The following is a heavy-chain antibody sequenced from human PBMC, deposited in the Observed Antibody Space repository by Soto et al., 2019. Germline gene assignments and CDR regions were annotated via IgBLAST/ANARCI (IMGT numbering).Heavy chain of an antibody. CDR2: IIPVFRSA. V-gene: IGHV1-69*01. J-gene: IGHJ6*02. D-gene: IGHD2-21*02. CDR3: ARRYCASDNCPLFYYFVDL. Sequence: VQLVQSGAEVKKTGSSVKVSCKASGGTFNKFAFSWVRQAPGQGFEWMGGIIPVFRSANYAQRFRGRITIKADEYTSTVYLYLNDLRSDDTAVYYCARRYCASDNCPLFYYFVDLWGLGTTVTVSS. CDR1: GGTFNKFA.